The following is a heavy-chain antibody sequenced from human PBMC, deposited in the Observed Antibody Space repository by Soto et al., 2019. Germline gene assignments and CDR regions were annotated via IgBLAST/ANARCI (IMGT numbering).Heavy chain of an antibody. J-gene: IGHJ4*02. CDR1: AYSFSSYY. D-gene: IGHD3-3*01. V-gene: IGHV3-11*01. Sequence: AGSLRLSCAVSAYSFSSYYMSWVSPPPGKGMDWISYIDTSGNKIYCADSVKGRFTITRDNAKNSLYLEMNSLRDEDTAVYYCASHYDMWSGYLSPVDYWGQGTLVTVSS. CDR2: IDTSGNKI. CDR3: ASHYDMWSGYLSPVDY.